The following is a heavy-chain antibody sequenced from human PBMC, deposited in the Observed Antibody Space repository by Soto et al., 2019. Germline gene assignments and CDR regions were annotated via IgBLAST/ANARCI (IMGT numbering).Heavy chain of an antibody. J-gene: IGHJ4*02. D-gene: IGHD3-22*01. CDR3: ARGSTGYYFDY. CDR1: GYSFTTYW. Sequence: GESLKISWKGSGYSFTTYWIGWVRQMPGKGLEWMGIIYPGDSDTRYSPSFQGQVTIPADKSISTAYLQWGSLKASDTAMYYCARGSTGYYFDYWGQGTPVTVSS. CDR2: IYPGDSDT. V-gene: IGHV5-51*01.